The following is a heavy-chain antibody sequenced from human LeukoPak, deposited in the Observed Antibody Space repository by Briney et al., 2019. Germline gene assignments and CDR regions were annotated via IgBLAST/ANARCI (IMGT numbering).Heavy chain of an antibody. V-gene: IGHV3-23*01. Sequence: PSETLSLSCTVSGGSISSSSYYWGWIRQPPGKGLEWVSAISGSGGSTYYADSVKGRFTISRDNSKNTLYLQMNSLRAEDTAVYYCAKVIDYWGQGTLVTVSS. CDR1: GGSISSSSYY. CDR2: ISGSGGST. J-gene: IGHJ4*02. CDR3: AKVIDY.